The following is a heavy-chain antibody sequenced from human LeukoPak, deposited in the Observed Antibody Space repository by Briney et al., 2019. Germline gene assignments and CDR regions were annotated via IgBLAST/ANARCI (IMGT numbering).Heavy chain of an antibody. V-gene: IGHV4-30-4*01. CDR2: IYYSGST. CDR3: ARDRGASGYDAFDY. J-gene: IGHJ4*02. D-gene: IGHD5-12*01. Sequence: SQTLSLTCTVSGGSISSGDYYWSWIRQPPGKGLEWIGYIYYSGSTYYNPSLKSRVTISVDTSKNQFSLKLSSVTAADTAVYYCARDRGASGYDAFDYWGQGTLVTVSS. CDR1: GGSISSGDYY.